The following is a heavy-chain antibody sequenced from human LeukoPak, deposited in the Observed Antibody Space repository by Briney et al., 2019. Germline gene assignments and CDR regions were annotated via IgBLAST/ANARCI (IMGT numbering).Heavy chain of an antibody. Sequence: GGSLRPSCAASGFTFSSYAMHWVRQAPGKGLEWVAVISYDGSNKYYADSVKGRFTISRDNSMNTLYLQMNSLRAEDTAVYYCARDAVITRGALDYWGQGTLVTVSS. J-gene: IGHJ4*02. V-gene: IGHV3-30-3*01. CDR1: GFTFSSYA. D-gene: IGHD3-22*01. CDR2: ISYDGSNK. CDR3: ARDAVITRGALDY.